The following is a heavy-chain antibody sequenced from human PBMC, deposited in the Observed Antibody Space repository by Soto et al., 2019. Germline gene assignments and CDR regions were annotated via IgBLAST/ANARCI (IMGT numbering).Heavy chain of an antibody. CDR3: ARDPAGYYYFDY. J-gene: IGHJ4*02. V-gene: IGHV4-4*07. CDR2: IYTIGST. D-gene: IGHD2-15*01. Sequence: PSETLSLTCTVSNGSVSGYYWSWIRQPAGKGLEWIGRIYTIGSTSYNPSLKSRVSMSVDTSKNQFPLKVKSVTAADTAVYYCARDPAGYYYFDYWGQGALVTVSS. CDR1: NGSVSGYY.